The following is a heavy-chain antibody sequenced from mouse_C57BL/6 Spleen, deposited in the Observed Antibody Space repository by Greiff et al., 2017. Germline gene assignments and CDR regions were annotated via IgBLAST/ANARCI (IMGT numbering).Heavy chain of an antibody. CDR1: GFTFSDYG. CDR2: ISSGSSTI. J-gene: IGHJ1*03. CDR3: ARDGNYEYFDV. V-gene: IGHV5-17*01. D-gene: IGHD2-1*01. Sequence: EVQLQESGGGLVKPGGSLKLSCAASGFTFSDYGMHWVRQAPEKGLEWVAYISSGSSTIYYADTVKGRFTISRDNAKNTLFLQMTSLRSEDTAMYYCARDGNYEYFDVWGTGTTVTVSS.